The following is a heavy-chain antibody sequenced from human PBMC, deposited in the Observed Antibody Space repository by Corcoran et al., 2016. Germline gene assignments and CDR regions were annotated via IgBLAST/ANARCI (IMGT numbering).Heavy chain of an antibody. V-gene: IGHV4-38-2*02. D-gene: IGHD3-3*01. Sequence: QVQLQESGPGLVKPSETLSLTCTVSGYSISSGYYWGRIRQPPGKGLEWIGSIYHSGSTYYNPSLKSRVTISVDTSKNQFSLKLSSVTAADTAVYYCARGYYDVWSGYHPGRFDPWGQGTLVTVSS. CDR1: GYSISSGYY. CDR3: ARGYYDVWSGYHPGRFDP. J-gene: IGHJ5*02. CDR2: IYHSGST.